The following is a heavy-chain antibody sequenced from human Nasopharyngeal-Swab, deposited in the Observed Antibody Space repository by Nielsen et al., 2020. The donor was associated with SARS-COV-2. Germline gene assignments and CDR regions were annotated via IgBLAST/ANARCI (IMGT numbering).Heavy chain of an antibody. V-gene: IGHV4-4*02. J-gene: IGHJ6*02. Sequence: WIRQPPGKGLEWIGEIYHSGSTNYNPSLKSRVTISVDKFKNQFSLKLSSVTAADTAVYYCARALGYCSGGSCPLWYYGMDVWGQGTTVTVSS. CDR2: IYHSGST. CDR3: ARALGYCSGGSCPLWYYGMDV. D-gene: IGHD2-15*01.